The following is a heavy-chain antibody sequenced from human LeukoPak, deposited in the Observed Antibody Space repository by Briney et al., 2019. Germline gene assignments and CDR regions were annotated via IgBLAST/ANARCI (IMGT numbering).Heavy chain of an antibody. CDR2: ISAYNGNT. J-gene: IGHJ4*02. D-gene: IGHD2-2*01. V-gene: IGHV1-18*01. Sequence: GASVKVSCKASGYTFTSYGISWVRQAPGQGLEWMGWISAYNGNTNYAQRLQGRVTMTTDTSTSTAYMEMRSLRSDDTAVYYCARGCSSTSCYWSDYWGQGTLVTVSS. CDR3: ARGCSSTSCYWSDY. CDR1: GYTFTSYG.